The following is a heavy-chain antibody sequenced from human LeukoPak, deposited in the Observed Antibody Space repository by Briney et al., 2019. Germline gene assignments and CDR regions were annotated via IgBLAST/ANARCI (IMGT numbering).Heavy chain of an antibody. J-gene: IGHJ4*02. V-gene: IGHV3-30-3*01. Sequence: GGSLRLSCAASGFTFSSYAMHWVRQAPGKGLEWVAVISYDGSNKYYADSVKGRVTISRDNSKNTLYLQMNSLRAEDTAVYYCARDPPDCGGDCYFDYWGQGTLVTVSS. CDR3: ARDPPDCGGDCYFDY. CDR1: GFTFSSYA. D-gene: IGHD2-21*02. CDR2: ISYDGSNK.